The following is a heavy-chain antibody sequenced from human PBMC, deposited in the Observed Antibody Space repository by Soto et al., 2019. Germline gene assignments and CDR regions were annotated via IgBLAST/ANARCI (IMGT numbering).Heavy chain of an antibody. CDR2: IKKDGSEK. Sequence: EVQLVESGGGLVQPGGSLRLSCAASGFTFSNYWMSWVRQVPGKGLEWVANIKKDGSEKYYVDSVKGRFTISRDNAKNSLYLQMNSLRAEDTAVYECAKEVRRITMVQGCVITGDYYYGMYVWGQGTTVTVSS. CDR3: AKEVRRITMVQGCVITGDYYYGMYV. D-gene: IGHD3-10*01. CDR1: GFTFSNYW. V-gene: IGHV3-7*03. J-gene: IGHJ6*02.